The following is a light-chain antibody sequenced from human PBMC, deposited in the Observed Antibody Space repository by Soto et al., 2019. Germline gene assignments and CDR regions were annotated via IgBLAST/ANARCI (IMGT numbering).Light chain of an antibody. V-gene: IGLV2-23*01. CDR2: EGS. Sequence: QSVLTQPASLSGSPGQSITISCTGTSSDIGAYDYVSWFQQHPGKAPKLMIYEGSKRPSGVSNRFSGSKSGNTASLTISGLQAEDEADYYCCSFARSSTFYVFGTATKLTVL. CDR3: CSFARSSTFYV. J-gene: IGLJ1*01. CDR1: SSDIGAYDY.